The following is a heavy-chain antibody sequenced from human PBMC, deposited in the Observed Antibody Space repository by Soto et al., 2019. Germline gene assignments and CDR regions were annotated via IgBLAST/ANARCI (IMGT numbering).Heavy chain of an antibody. D-gene: IGHD4-17*01. CDR1: GSTFTGYY. J-gene: IGHJ6*02. CDR2: INPNSGGT. Sequence: QVQLVQSGAEVKKPGASVKVSCKASGSTFTGYYMHWVRQAPGQGLEWMGWINPNSGGTNYAQKFQGRVTMTRDTSISTAYLGLSRLRSDDPAVYYCARDSTVATSLRTEPDMDVWGQGTTVTVSS. CDR3: ARDSTVATSLRTEPDMDV. V-gene: IGHV1-2*02.